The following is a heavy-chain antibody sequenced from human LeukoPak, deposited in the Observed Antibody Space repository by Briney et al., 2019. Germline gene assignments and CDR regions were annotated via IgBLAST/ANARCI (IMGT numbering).Heavy chain of an antibody. V-gene: IGHV4-34*01. CDR3: ARFSPIWFGESKDYFDY. J-gene: IGHJ4*02. D-gene: IGHD3-10*01. CDR1: GGSFSGYY. CDR2: INHSGST. Sequence: RTSETLSLTCAIYGGSFSGYYWSWIRQPPGKGLEWIGEINHSGSTNYNPSLKSRVTISVDTSKNQFSLKLSSVTAADTAVYYCARFSPIWFGESKDYFDYWGQGTLVTVSS.